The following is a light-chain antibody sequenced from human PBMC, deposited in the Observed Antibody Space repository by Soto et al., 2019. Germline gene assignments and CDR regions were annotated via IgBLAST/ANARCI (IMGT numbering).Light chain of an antibody. J-gene: IGKJ1*01. CDR3: QQYYSTSST. Sequence: DIVMTQSPDSQAVSLGERATINCKSSQSVLYSSNNKNYLAWYQQKPGQPPKLLIYWASTRESGVPDRFSGSGSGTDFTLTISSLQAEDVAVYYCQQYYSTSSTFGQGTKVEIK. CDR1: QSVLYSSNNKNY. V-gene: IGKV4-1*01. CDR2: WAS.